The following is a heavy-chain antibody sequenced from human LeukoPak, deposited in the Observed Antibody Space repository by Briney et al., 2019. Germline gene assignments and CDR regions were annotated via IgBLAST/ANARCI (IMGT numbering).Heavy chain of an antibody. CDR2: INPKNGGT. CDR3: ARGRGVTTAGTSWFDH. J-gene: IGHJ5*02. Sequence: ASVKASCKASGYTFTDYYVYWVRQAPGQGLEWMGWINPKNGGTRYAQKFQGWVTVSRDTSISTAYMELSTLKSDDTAVYYCARGRGVTTAGTSWFDHWGQGTLVIVSS. V-gene: IGHV1-2*04. CDR1: GYTFTDYY. D-gene: IGHD6-13*01.